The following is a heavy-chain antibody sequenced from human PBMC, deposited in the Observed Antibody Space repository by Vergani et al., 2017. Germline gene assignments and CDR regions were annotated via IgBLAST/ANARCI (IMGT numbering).Heavy chain of an antibody. Sequence: EVQLVESGGGLVQPGGSLRLSCAASGFTFSSYSMNWVRQAPGKGLEWVSYISSSSSTIYYADSVKGRFTISRDNAKNSLYLQMNSLRDEDTAVYYCAGQLGGYYDILTGYYAWNWFDPWGQGTLVTVSS. CDR2: ISSSSSTI. V-gene: IGHV3-48*02. CDR1: GFTFSSYS. D-gene: IGHD3-9*01. CDR3: AGQLGGYYDILTGYYAWNWFDP. J-gene: IGHJ5*02.